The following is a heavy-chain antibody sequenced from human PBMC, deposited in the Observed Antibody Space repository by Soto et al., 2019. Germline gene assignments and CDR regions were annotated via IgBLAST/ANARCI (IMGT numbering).Heavy chain of an antibody. V-gene: IGHV1-46*01. J-gene: IGHJ6*02. CDR3: ARDFIAAAGTGYYYYGMDV. CDR2: INPSGGST. Sequence: ASVKVSCNASGYTFTSYYMHWVRQSPGQGLEWMGIINPSGGSTSYAQKFQGRVTMTRDTSTSTVYMELSSLRSEDTAVYYCARDFIAAAGTGYYYYGMDVWGQGTTFTVSS. D-gene: IGHD6-13*01. CDR1: GYTFTSYY.